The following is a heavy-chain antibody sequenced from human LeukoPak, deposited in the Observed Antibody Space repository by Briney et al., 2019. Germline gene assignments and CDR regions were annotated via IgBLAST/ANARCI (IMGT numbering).Heavy chain of an antibody. CDR2: IYYSGST. J-gene: IGHJ6*02. CDR1: GGSISSGDYY. Sequence: SETLSLTCTVSGGSISSGDYYWSWIRQHPGKGLEWIGYIYYSGSTYYNPSLKSRATISLDTSKKQFSLKLSSVTAADTAVYYCARAHLELRAAYYYGMDVWGQGTTVTVSS. CDR3: ARAHLELRAAYYYGMDV. V-gene: IGHV4-31*03. D-gene: IGHD1-7*01.